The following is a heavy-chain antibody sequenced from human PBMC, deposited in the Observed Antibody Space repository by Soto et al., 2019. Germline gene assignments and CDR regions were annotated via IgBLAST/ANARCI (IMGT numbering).Heavy chain of an antibody. V-gene: IGHV3-15*01. CDR2: IKSKTDGGTT. CDR3: TTEAGYSYYMDV. Sequence: GGSLRLSCAASGFTFSNAWMSWVRQAPGKGLEWVGRIKSKTDGGTTDYAAPVKGRFTISRDDSKNTLYLQMNSLKTEDTAVYYCTTEAGYSYYMDVWGKGTTVTVSS. J-gene: IGHJ6*03. CDR1: GFTFSNAW.